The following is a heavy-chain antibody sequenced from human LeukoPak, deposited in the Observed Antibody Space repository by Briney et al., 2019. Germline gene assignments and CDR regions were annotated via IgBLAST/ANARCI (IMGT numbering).Heavy chain of an antibody. CDR2: IIPIFGTA. CDR1: GGTFSSYA. J-gene: IGHJ4*02. D-gene: IGHD3-10*01. CDR3: ASRSGFTSVFPFDY. V-gene: IGHV1-69*05. Sequence: SVKVSCKASGGTFSSYAISWVRQAPGQGLEWMGRIIPIFGTANYAQKFQGRVAITTDESTSTAYMELSSLRSEDTAVYYCASRSGFTSVFPFDYWGQGTLVTVSS.